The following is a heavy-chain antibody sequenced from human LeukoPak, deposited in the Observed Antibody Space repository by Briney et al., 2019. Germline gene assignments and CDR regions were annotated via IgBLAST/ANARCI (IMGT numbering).Heavy chain of an antibody. CDR2: IYYSESA. Sequence: SETLSLTCTVSGGSISDYYWSWIRQPPGKGLEWIGYIYYSESANYNPSLKSRVTILVDRSKKQFSLKLSSVTAADTAVYYCARRVGSPLGAFDIWGQGTMVTVSS. J-gene: IGHJ3*02. V-gene: IGHV4-59*01. D-gene: IGHD1-26*01. CDR3: ARRVGSPLGAFDI. CDR1: GGSISDYY.